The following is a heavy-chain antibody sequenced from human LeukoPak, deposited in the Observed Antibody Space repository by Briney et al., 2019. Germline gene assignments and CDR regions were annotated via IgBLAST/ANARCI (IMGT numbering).Heavy chain of an antibody. D-gene: IGHD3-22*01. V-gene: IGHV4-30-2*01. J-gene: IGHJ4*02. CDR2: IYHSGST. CDR1: GGSISSGGYS. CDR3: ARIRGSYYDTSGPNFDY. Sequence: SQTLSLTCAVSGGSISSGGYSWSWIRQPPGKGLEWIGYIYHSGSTYYNPSLKSRVTISVDRSKNRFSLKLSSVTAADTAVYYCARIRGSYYDTSGPNFDYWGQGTLVTVSS.